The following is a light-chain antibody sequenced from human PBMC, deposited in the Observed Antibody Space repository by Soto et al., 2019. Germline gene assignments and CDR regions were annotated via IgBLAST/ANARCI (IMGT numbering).Light chain of an antibody. CDR3: QSYDSSLSGVV. Sequence: QLVLTQPPSVSGAPGQRVTISCTGSSSNIGAGYDVHWYQQLPGTAPKLLIYGNSNRPSGVPDRFSGSKSGTSASLAITGLQAEEEADYYYQSYDSSLSGVVFGGGTKLTVL. CDR2: GNS. J-gene: IGLJ2*01. V-gene: IGLV1-40*01. CDR1: SSNIGAGYD.